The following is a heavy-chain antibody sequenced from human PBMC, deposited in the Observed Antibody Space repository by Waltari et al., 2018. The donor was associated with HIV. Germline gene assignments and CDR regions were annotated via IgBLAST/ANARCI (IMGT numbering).Heavy chain of an antibody. D-gene: IGHD6-13*01. J-gene: IGHJ6*02. CDR3: VKEHQYSHSWYSYYGMDV. V-gene: IGHV3-23*01. CDR2: ISGSGGST. Sequence: EVQVLESGGALVQPGGSLRLSCAASGFTFSNYGMSWVRQAPGKGLEWVSTISGSGGSTYYADSVKGRVTVSRDNSKNTLYLQMNSLRAEDTAVYFCVKEHQYSHSWYSYYGMDVWGQGTTVTVSS. CDR1: GFTFSNYG.